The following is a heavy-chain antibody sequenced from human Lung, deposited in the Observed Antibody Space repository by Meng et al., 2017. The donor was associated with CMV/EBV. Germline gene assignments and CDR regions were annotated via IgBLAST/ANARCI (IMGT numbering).Heavy chain of an antibody. CDR1: GGSISSGDYY. D-gene: IGHD2-2*02. J-gene: IGHJ5*02. V-gene: IGHV4-30-4*08. Sequence: LSCTVSGGSISSGDYYWSWIRQPPGKGLEWIGYIYYSGSTYYNPSLKSRVTISVDTSKNQFSLKLSSVTAADTAVYYCAREVEGGYCSSTSCYTYNWFDPWGQGTLVTVSS. CDR3: AREVEGGYCSSTSCYTYNWFDP. CDR2: IYYSGST.